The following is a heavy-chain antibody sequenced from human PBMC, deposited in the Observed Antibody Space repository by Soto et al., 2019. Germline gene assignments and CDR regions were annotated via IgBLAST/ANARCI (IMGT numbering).Heavy chain of an antibody. D-gene: IGHD3-9*01. CDR3: ASPTPLDYDILTGYPTYYYYFGMDV. J-gene: IGHJ6*02. V-gene: IGHV1-69*13. CDR2: IIPIFGTA. CDR1: GGTFSSYA. Sequence: SVKVSCKASGGTFSSYAISWVRQAPGQGLEWMGGIIPIFGTANYAQKFQGRVTITADESTSTAYMELSSLRSEDMAVYYCASPTPLDYDILTGYPTYYYYFGMDVWGQGTTVTVSS.